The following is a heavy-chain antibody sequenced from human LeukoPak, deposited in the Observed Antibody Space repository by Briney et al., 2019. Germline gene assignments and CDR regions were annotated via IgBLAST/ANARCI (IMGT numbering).Heavy chain of an antibody. D-gene: IGHD2-2*01. J-gene: IGHJ5*02. CDR3: ARDLGFCSSTSCYPWFDP. V-gene: IGHV4-59*01. Sequence: PSETLSLTCTVSGGSISSYYWSWIQQPPGKGLEWIGYVYYSGISNYNPSLKSRVTISVDTSKNQFSLKLNSVTAADTAVYYCARDLGFCSSTSCYPWFDPWGQGTLVIVSS. CDR1: GGSISSYY. CDR2: VYYSGIS.